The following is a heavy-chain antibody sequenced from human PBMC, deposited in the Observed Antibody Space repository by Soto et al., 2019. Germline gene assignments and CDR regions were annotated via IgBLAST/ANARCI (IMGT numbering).Heavy chain of an antibody. D-gene: IGHD1-1*01. CDR2: IIPLFRTP. CDR1: GGTFSSSA. CDR3: ARDNDRIQLGGNYYYVLDV. V-gene: IGHV1-69*12. Sequence: QVQLVQSGAEMKEPGSSVKVSCKTSGGTFSSSAISWLRQAPGQGLEWMGGIIPLFRTPDYAQKFQGRVTIAADESTSTTDMEQSSLRSEDTAVYYCARDNDRIQLGGNYYYVLDVWGQGTTITVSS. J-gene: IGHJ6*02.